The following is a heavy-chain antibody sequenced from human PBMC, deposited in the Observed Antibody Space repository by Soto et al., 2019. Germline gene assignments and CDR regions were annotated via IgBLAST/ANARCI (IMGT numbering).Heavy chain of an antibody. Sequence: GALRLSCAASGFPFSTYWMSWVRQAPGKGLEWVGNIKEDGSDTYYVDSVKGRFTISRDNPKNTLYLQLNGLRADDTAVYYCARDSFGRSYDFWGQGTKVT. V-gene: IGHV3-7*01. J-gene: IGHJ3*01. CDR1: GFPFSTYW. CDR3: ARDSFGRSYDF. CDR2: IKEDGSDT. D-gene: IGHD1-26*01.